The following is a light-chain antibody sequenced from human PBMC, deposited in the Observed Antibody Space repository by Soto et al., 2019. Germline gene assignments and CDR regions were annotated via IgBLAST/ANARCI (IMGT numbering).Light chain of an antibody. CDR1: QGISSW. CDR3: QQTNSLPYT. J-gene: IGKJ2*01. CDR2: TAS. V-gene: IGKV1-12*01. Sequence: DIQMTQSPSSVSASLGNRVTITCRASQGISSWLAWYQQKPGKAPKRLLDTASSVQSGVPSRVSGSGSGTDFTLTISSLQPEDFATYYCQQTNSLPYTFGQGTKLEIK.